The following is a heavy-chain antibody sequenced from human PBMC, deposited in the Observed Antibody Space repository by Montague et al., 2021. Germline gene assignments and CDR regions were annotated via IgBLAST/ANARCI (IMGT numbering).Heavy chain of an antibody. D-gene: IGHD1-26*01. CDR3: VAIKWERQTRNYFEQ. CDR2: TNHRGTT. CDR1: VDSFTDYY. V-gene: IGHV4-34*01. J-gene: IGHJ4*02. Sequence: SETLSLTCDIYVDSFTDYYWGWIRQTPGKGLEWIGGTNHRGTTKSNPSLKTRVPLSLDTSKSQLSLTLQSVTAADTAVYYCVAIKWERQTRNYFEQWGPGILVSVSS.